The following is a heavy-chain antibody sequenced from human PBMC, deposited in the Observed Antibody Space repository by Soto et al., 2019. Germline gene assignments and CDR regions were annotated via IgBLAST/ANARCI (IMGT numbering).Heavy chain of an antibody. CDR3: AKINLGVRPPFDY. V-gene: IGHV3-23*01. Sequence: EVQLLESGGGLVQPGGSLRLSCAASGFTFSSYAMSWVRQAPGKGLEWVSTISGSGGGIYYADSVKGRFTISRDNSKNTLDLQMNSLRADDTAVYYCAKINLGVRPPFDYWGQGTLVTVSS. J-gene: IGHJ4*02. D-gene: IGHD3-10*01. CDR1: GFTFSSYA. CDR2: ISGSGGGI.